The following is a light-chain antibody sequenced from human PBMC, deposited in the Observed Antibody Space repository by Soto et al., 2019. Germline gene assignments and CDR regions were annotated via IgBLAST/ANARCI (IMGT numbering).Light chain of an antibody. V-gene: IGKV1-5*03. CDR3: QQYNSYPKT. Sequence: DIQMTQSPSTLSASVGDRVTITCRASQSVNYWLAWYQQKPGKAPKVLIYKASSLESGVPSRFSGSGSGTEFTLTISSLQPDDFATYHCQQYNSYPKTFGQGPKVEI. CDR2: KAS. CDR1: QSVNYW. J-gene: IGKJ1*01.